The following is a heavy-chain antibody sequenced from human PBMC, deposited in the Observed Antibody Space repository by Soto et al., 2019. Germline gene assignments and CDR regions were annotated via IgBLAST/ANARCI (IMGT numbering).Heavy chain of an antibody. V-gene: IGHV4-59*01. CDR1: GGSISSYY. CDR3: ARDRGYCSGGSCYWRGGNWFDP. CDR2: IYYSGST. J-gene: IGHJ5*02. D-gene: IGHD2-15*01. Sequence: QVQLQESGPGLVKPSETLSLTCTVSGGSISSYYWSWIRQPPGKGLEWIGYIYYSGSTNYNPSLKSRVTISVDTSKNQFSLKLSSVTAADTAVYYCARDRGYCSGGSCYWRGGNWFDPWGQGTLVTVSS.